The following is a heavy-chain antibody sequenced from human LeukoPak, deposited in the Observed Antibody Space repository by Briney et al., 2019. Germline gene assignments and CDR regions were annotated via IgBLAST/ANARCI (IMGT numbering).Heavy chain of an antibody. D-gene: IGHD4-23*01. CDR1: GGSISSSSYY. Sequence: SETLSLTCTVSGGSISSSSYYWGWIRQPPGKGLEWIGYLYNTRNTYYNPSLKSRVTISVDTFKNQFSLKVSSVTAADTAVYYCAREKNGNGPFDYWGQGTLVTVSS. J-gene: IGHJ4*02. CDR2: LYNTRNT. CDR3: AREKNGNGPFDY. V-gene: IGHV4-61*01.